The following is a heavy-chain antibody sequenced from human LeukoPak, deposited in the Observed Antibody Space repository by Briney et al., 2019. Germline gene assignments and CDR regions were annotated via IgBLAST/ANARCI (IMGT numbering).Heavy chain of an antibody. CDR3: ARKAARRYFDY. CDR1: GFTFSSYW. V-gene: IGHV3-7*01. Sequence: GGSLGLSCAASGFTFSSYWMSWVRQAPGKGLEWVANIKQDGSEKYYVDSVKGRFTISRDNAKNSLYLQMNSLRAEDTAVYYCARKAARRYFDYWGQGTLVTVSS. J-gene: IGHJ4*02. D-gene: IGHD2-15*01. CDR2: IKQDGSEK.